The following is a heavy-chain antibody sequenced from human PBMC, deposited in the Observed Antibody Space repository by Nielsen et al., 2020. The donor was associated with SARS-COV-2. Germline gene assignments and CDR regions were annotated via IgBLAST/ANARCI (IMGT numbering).Heavy chain of an antibody. D-gene: IGHD1-1*01. Sequence: GESLKISCAASGFTFSSYAMHWVRPAPGKGLEWVAVISYDGSNKYYADSVKGRFTISRDNSKNTLYLQMNSLRAEDTAVYYCARETELERRYDFDYWGQGTLVTVSS. CDR2: ISYDGSNK. J-gene: IGHJ4*02. CDR3: ARETELERRYDFDY. V-gene: IGHV3-30-3*01. CDR1: GFTFSSYA.